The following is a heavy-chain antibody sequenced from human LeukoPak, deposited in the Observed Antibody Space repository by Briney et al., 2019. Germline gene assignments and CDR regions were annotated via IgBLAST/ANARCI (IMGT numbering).Heavy chain of an antibody. V-gene: IGHV3-33*01. D-gene: IGHD6-19*01. CDR1: GFTFSNYG. J-gene: IGHJ4*02. Sequence: GGSLRLSCAASGFTFSNYGMHWVRQAPGKGLEWVALIWFDGRNKFHADSVKGRFTISRDNSKNTLFLQMNSLRAENTAVYYCAREWGPIAVSGGPGYWGQGALVTVSS. CDR3: AREWGPIAVSGGPGY. CDR2: IWFDGRNK.